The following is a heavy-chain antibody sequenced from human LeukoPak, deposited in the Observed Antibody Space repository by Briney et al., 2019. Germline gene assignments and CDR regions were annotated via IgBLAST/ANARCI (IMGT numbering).Heavy chain of an antibody. CDR3: ARDPTSSWETAFDI. CDR2: ISSSSSYI. J-gene: IGHJ3*02. V-gene: IGHV3-21*01. CDR1: GFTFNSYT. Sequence: PGGSLRLSCAASGFTFNSYTMNWIRQAPGEGLEWVSSISSSSSYIYYADSVKGRFTISRDDAKNSLYLQMNRLTAEDTAVYYCARDPTSSWETAFDIWGQGTVVTVSS. D-gene: IGHD1-26*01.